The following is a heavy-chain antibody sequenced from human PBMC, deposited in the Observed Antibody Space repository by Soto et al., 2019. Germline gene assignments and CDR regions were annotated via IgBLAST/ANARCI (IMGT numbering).Heavy chain of an antibody. V-gene: IGHV4-31*03. Sequence: QVQLQESGPGLVKPSQTLSLTCTVSGGSISSGGYYWSWIRQHPGKGLEWIGYIYYSGSTYYNPSLKSRVTIPVXXSKNQFSLKLSSVTAADTAVYYCARWPQLEPRFDYWGQGTLVTVSS. CDR3: ARWPQLEPRFDY. J-gene: IGHJ4*02. CDR2: IYYSGST. CDR1: GGSISSGGYY. D-gene: IGHD1-1*01.